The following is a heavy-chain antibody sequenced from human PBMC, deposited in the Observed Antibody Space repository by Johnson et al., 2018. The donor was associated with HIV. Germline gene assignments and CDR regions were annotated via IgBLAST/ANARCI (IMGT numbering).Heavy chain of an antibody. V-gene: IGHV3-30-3*01. CDR2: ISYDGSNK. J-gene: IGHJ3*02. Sequence: QVQLVESGGDVARPGGSLRLSCEASGFTFDEYDMSWVRQAPGKGLEWVAVISYDGSNKYYADSVKGRFTISRDNSKNTLYLQMNSLRAEDTAVYYCARDNLRQLDAFDIWGQGTMVTVSS. D-gene: IGHD3-16*01. CDR1: GFTFDEYD. CDR3: ARDNLRQLDAFDI.